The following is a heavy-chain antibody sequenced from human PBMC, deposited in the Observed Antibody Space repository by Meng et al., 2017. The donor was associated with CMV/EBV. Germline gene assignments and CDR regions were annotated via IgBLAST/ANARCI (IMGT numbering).Heavy chain of an antibody. D-gene: IGHD4-11*01. CDR2: IYSGGST. J-gene: IGHJ6*02. Sequence: GGSLRLSCAASGFTVSSNYMSWVRQAPGKGLEWVSVIYSGGSTYYADSVKGRFTISRDNSKNTLYLQMNSLRAEDTAVYYCARGGTTSYPCGMDVWGQGTTVTVSS. V-gene: IGHV3-53*05. CDR3: ARGGTTSYPCGMDV. CDR1: GFTVSSNY.